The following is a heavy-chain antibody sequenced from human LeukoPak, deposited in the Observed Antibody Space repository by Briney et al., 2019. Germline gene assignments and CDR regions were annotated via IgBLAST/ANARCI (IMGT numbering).Heavy chain of an antibody. Sequence: PGGSLRLSCAASGFTFSSYWMSWVRQAPGKGLEWVANIKQDGSEKYYVDSVKGRFTISRDNAKNSLYLQMNSLRAEDTAVYYCARAGSEYYYDSKLGYWGQGTLVTVSS. CDR2: IKQDGSEK. D-gene: IGHD3-22*01. J-gene: IGHJ4*02. V-gene: IGHV3-7*01. CDR3: ARAGSEYYYDSKLGY. CDR1: GFTFSSYW.